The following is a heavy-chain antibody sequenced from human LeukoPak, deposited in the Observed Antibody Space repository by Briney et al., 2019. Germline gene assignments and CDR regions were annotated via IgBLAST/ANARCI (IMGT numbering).Heavy chain of an antibody. J-gene: IGHJ4*02. Sequence: GASVKVSCKASGYAFTIYDINWVPQATGQGLEWMGWMNPDSGNTGFAQKFQGRVTMTRNTSITTAYMELSSLRFEDTAVYYCAVHLPGDYLDRWGQGTLVTVSS. CDR3: AVHLPGDYLDR. CDR1: GYAFTIYD. CDR2: MNPDSGNT. V-gene: IGHV1-8*01.